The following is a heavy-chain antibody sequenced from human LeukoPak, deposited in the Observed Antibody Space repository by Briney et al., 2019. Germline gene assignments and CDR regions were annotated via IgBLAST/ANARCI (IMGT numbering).Heavy chain of an antibody. CDR3: SREYASGNSFHVIFHI. J-gene: IGHJ3*02. CDR1: GDSFSSYP. CDR2: IIPTLHIT. Sequence: ASVKASCKASGDSFSSYPISWVRLAPGQGLEWMGRIIPTLHITDYAKKFQDRLTTADTSTTTAYMELSSLRSEDTAVYFCSREYASGNSFHVIFHIWGQGTMVSVSS. D-gene: IGHD4-23*01. V-gene: IGHV1-69*04.